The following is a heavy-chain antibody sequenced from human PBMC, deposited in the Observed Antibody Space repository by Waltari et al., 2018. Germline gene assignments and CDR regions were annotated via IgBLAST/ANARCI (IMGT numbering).Heavy chain of an antibody. CDR2: ISSTGTYT. CDR3: ATRGWGFYLDN. D-gene: IGHD7-27*01. J-gene: IGHJ4*02. Sequence: EVQLVESGGGLVKPGGSLSLSCAASGFTFSSYSMNWVRQAPGKGLEWISSISSTGTYTHYADSVKGRFTISRDNAKNSLYLQMNSLRAEDTGVYWCATRGWGFYLDNWGQGTLVTFSS. CDR1: GFTFSSYS. V-gene: IGHV3-21*01.